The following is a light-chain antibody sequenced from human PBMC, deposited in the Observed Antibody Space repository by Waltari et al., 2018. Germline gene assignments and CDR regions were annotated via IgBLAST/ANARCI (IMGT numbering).Light chain of an antibody. J-gene: IGLJ2*01. V-gene: IGLV3-25*03. CDR2: RNT. CDR1: ELADKY. CDR3: QSADDSCDHVL. Sequence: SPGLTQPPSVSVSPGQTAIITCSGDELADKYIYWFQQKSGQAPVVVIRRNTGRPSGIPERFSASDSGTTGTLVISGVQAEDEAEYYCQSADDSCDHVLFGGGTKLTVL.